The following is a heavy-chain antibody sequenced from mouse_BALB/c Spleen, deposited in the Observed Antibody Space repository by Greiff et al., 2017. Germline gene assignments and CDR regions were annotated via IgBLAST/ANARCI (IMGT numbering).Heavy chain of an antibody. D-gene: IGHD1-1*02. CDR2: IYPYNGGT. CDR3: ARVVYAMDY. V-gene: IGHV1S29*02. CDR1: GYTFTDYN. Sequence: EVQLQQSGPELVQPGASVKISCKASGYTFTDYNMHWVKQSHGKSLEWIGYIYPYNGGTGYNQKFKSKATLTVDNSSSTAYMELRSLTSEDSAVYYCARVVYAMDYWGQGTSVTVSS. J-gene: IGHJ4*01.